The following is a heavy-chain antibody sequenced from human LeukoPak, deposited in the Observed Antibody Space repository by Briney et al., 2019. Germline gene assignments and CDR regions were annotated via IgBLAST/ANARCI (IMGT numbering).Heavy chain of an antibody. V-gene: IGHV4-59*01. CDR3: ARVGEDGDYGYYYYYMDV. CDR1: GGSIGTYY. J-gene: IGHJ6*03. CDR2: IYYSGST. D-gene: IGHD4-17*01. Sequence: SETLSLTCSVSGGSIGTYYWTWIRQPPGQGLEWIGYIYYSGSTNYNPSLKSRVTISVDTSKNQLSLRLSSVTAADTAVYYCARVGEDGDYGYYYYYMDVWGKGTTVTVSS.